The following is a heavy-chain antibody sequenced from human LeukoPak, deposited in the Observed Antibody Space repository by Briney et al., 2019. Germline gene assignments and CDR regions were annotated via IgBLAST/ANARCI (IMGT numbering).Heavy chain of an antibody. CDR1: GFTFSNHW. CDR2: INQEGSEI. CDR3: AREERDGYNYYWYFDL. J-gene: IGHJ2*01. Sequence: GGSLRLSCAASGFTFSNHWMTWVRQAPGKGLEWVANINQEGSEIYYVDSVRGRFTISRDNAKNSLYLQMNSLRSEDTAVYYCAREERDGYNYYWYFDLWGRGTLVTVSS. V-gene: IGHV3-7*01. D-gene: IGHD5-24*01.